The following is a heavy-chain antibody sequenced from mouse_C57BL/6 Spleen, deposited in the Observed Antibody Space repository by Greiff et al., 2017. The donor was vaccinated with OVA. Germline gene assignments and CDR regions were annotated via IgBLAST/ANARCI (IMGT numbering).Heavy chain of an antibody. CDR3: ARGGYYGSPFAY. J-gene: IGHJ3*01. CDR2: IDPSDSYT. CDR1: GYTFTSYW. D-gene: IGHD1-1*01. V-gene: IGHV1-69*01. Sequence: VQLQQPGAELVMPGASVKLSCKASGYTFTSYWMHWVKQRPGQGLEWIGEIDPSDSYTNYNQKFKGKSTLTVDKSSSTAYMQLSSLTSEDSAVYYCARGGYYGSPFAYWGQGTLVTVSA.